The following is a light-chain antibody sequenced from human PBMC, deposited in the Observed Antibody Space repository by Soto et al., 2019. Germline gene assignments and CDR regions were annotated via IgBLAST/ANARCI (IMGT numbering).Light chain of an antibody. CDR1: QSVSNSS. Sequence: EIVLTQSPGTLSLSPGERATFSCRASQSVSNSSLAWYHQKPGQAPGLLLFAASRRATGIPDTFSGSGSGTDFTLTISRLEPEDFAVYYCQVYGNSPMYTFGQGTRLEIK. V-gene: IGKV3-20*01. J-gene: IGKJ2*01. CDR2: AAS. CDR3: QVYGNSPMYT.